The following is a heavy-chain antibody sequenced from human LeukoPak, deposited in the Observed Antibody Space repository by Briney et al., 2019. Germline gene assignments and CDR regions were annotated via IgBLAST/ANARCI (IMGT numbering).Heavy chain of an antibody. V-gene: IGHV3-7*03. Sequence: GSLRLSCAASGFTFSSYWMSWLRQAPGKGPEWVANIKQDGSEKYYVDSVKGRFTISRDNAKNSLYLQMNSLRAEDTAVYYCATARYCSGGSCYSYEYFQHWGQGTLVTVSS. CDR3: ATARYCSGGSCYSYEYFQH. D-gene: IGHD2-15*01. J-gene: IGHJ1*01. CDR1: GFTFSSYW. CDR2: IKQDGSEK.